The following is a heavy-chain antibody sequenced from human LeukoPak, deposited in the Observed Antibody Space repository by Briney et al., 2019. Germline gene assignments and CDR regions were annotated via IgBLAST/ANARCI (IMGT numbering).Heavy chain of an antibody. J-gene: IGHJ6*04. Sequence: GGSLRLSCAASGFTFSSYSMNWVRRAPGKGLEWVSSISSSSSYIYYADSVKGRFTISRDNAKNSLYLQMNSLRAEDTAVYYCARLIPGGASGSYYNDYYYGMDVWGKGTTVTVSS. CDR2: ISSSSSYI. V-gene: IGHV3-21*01. CDR3: ARLIPGGASGSYYNDYYYGMDV. D-gene: IGHD3-10*01. CDR1: GFTFSSYS.